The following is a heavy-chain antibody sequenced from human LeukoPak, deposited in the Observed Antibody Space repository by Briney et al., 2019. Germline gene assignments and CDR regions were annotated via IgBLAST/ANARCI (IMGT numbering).Heavy chain of an antibody. V-gene: IGHV4-59*05. CDR3: ARRVPAARLLWFGEPQPDRYYYMDV. Sequence: SETLSLTCTVSGGSIKSHFWSWVRQPPGKGLEWIGSIYYSGSTYYNPSLKSRVTISVDTSKNQFSLKLSSVTAADTAVYYCARRVPAARLLWFGEPQPDRYYYMDVWGKGTTVTISS. CDR2: IYYSGST. D-gene: IGHD3-10*01. CDR1: GGSIKSHF. J-gene: IGHJ6*03.